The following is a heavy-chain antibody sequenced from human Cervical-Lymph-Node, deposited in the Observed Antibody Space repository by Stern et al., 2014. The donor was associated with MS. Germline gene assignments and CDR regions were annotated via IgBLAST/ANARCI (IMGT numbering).Heavy chain of an antibody. J-gene: IGHJ3*02. CDR3: ARIRGSYHPNAFDI. CDR1: GFSLTTSGVC. D-gene: IGHD1-26*01. V-gene: IGHV2-70*11. Sequence: ESGPALVRPTQTLTLTCTFSGFSLTTSGVCINWIRQPPWRALEWLSRIDWDGDKYYSTALKTRLTISKDTSKNQVVLTLTNMDPVDTATYYCARIRGSYHPNAFDIWGHGTLVTVSS. CDR2: IDWDGDK.